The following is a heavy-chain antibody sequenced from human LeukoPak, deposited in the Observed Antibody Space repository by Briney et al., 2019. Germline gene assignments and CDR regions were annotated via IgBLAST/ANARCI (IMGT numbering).Heavy chain of an antibody. Sequence: SETLSLTCAVYGGSLSGYYWNWIRQPPGKGLEWIGEINDSGSTNYNPSLKSRVTISVDTSKNQFSLKLSSVTAADTAVYYCAGTPQGTMYYYDSSGYYFAFDIWGQGTMVTVSS. CDR3: AGTPQGTMYYYDSSGYYFAFDI. D-gene: IGHD3-22*01. CDR2: INDSGST. J-gene: IGHJ3*02. CDR1: GGSLSGYY. V-gene: IGHV4-34*01.